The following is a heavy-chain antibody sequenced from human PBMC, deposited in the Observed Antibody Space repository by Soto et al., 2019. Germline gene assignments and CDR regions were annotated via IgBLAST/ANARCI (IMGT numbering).Heavy chain of an antibody. D-gene: IGHD6-19*01. CDR1: GFTFSDYA. J-gene: IGHJ4*02. V-gene: IGHV3-30*18. CDR2: VSHDGRNT. CDR3: SKGGRQWLVTSDFNY. Sequence: VQLVESGGGVVQPGRSLRLSCAASGFTFSDYAMHWVRQAPGKGLEWVAVVSHDGRNTHYADSVKGRFTISRDSSKNTVALEMTSLRAEDTDVYYCSKGGRQWLVTSDFNYWGQGALVTVSS.